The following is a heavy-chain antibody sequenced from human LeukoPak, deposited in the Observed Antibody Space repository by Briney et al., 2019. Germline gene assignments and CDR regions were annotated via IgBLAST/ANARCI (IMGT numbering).Heavy chain of an antibody. CDR3: AKEYPPEYGDYVAFDI. Sequence: GGSLRLSCVGSRFTFSNYAMTWVRQAPGKGLEWVSAISGPGGSTYYADSVKGRFTISRDNSNNTLYLQMNSLRAEDTAVYYCAKEYPPEYGDYVAFDIWGQGTMLTVSS. CDR1: RFTFSNYA. J-gene: IGHJ3*02. D-gene: IGHD4-17*01. V-gene: IGHV3-23*01. CDR2: ISGPGGST.